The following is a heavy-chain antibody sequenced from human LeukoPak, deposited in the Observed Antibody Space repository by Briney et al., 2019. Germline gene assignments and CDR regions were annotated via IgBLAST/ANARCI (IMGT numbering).Heavy chain of an antibody. CDR2: IYYSGST. D-gene: IGHD2-2*01. CDR3: ARHSYCSSTSCYLDY. V-gene: IGHV4-39*01. J-gene: IGHJ4*02. Sequence: SEALSLTCTVSGGSISSGSYYWVWIRQPPGKGLEWIGYIYYSGSTNYNPSLRSRVTISVDTSKNQFSLKLSSVTAADTAVYYCARHSYCSSTSCYLDYWGQGTLVTVSS. CDR1: GGSISSGSYY.